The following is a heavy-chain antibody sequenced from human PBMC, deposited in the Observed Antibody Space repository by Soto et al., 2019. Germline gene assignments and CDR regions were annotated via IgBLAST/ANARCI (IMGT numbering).Heavy chain of an antibody. Sequence: EVQLVESGGGLVQPGGSLRLSCAASGFTFSSYAMHWVRQAPGKGLEYVSAISSNGGSTYYANSVKGRFTISRDNSKNTLYLQMGSLRAEDMAVYYCARGRSCSGGTCITYYGMDVWGQGTTVTVSS. CDR1: GFTFSSYA. CDR3: ARGRSCSGGTCITYYGMDV. J-gene: IGHJ6*02. CDR2: ISSNGGST. D-gene: IGHD2-15*01. V-gene: IGHV3-64*01.